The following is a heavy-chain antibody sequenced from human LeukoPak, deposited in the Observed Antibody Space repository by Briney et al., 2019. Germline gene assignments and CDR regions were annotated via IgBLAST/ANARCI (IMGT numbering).Heavy chain of an antibody. CDR1: GVIFSNYY. Sequence: GXXLRLSCAASGVIFSNYYMSWLRQAPGKGLEWISYISSIGTTKDYADSVKGRFTISRDNDKNSLYLQMNSLRAEDTAVYYCATVGRRWGLQHWGQGILVTVSS. V-gene: IGHV3-11*04. D-gene: IGHD3-16*01. CDR2: ISSIGTTK. CDR3: ATVGRRWGLQH. J-gene: IGHJ1*01.